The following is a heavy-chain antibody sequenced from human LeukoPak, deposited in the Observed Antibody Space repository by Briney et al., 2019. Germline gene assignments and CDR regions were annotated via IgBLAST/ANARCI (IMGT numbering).Heavy chain of an antibody. CDR2: IYSGGST. CDR1: GFTFSSYA. CDR3: ARDAYYYGSGSYYMDV. Sequence: GGSLRLSCAASGFTFSSYAMSWVRQAPGKGLEWVSVIYSGGSTYYADSVKGRFTISRDNSKNTLYLQMNSLRAEDTAVYYCARDAYYYGSGSYYMDVWGQGTLVTVSS. J-gene: IGHJ4*02. D-gene: IGHD3-10*01. V-gene: IGHV3-53*01.